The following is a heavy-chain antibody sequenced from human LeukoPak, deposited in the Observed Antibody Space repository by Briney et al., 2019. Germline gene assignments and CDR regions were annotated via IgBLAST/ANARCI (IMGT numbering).Heavy chain of an antibody. CDR3: ARDHHGSGSYSYNWFDP. D-gene: IGHD3-10*01. V-gene: IGHV1-69*05. J-gene: IGHJ5*02. CDR1: GGTFSSYA. Sequence: SVKVSCKASGGTFSSYAISWVRQAPGQGLEWMGRIIPIFGTANYAQKFQGRVTITTDESTSTAYMELSSLRSEDTAVYHCARDHHGSGSYSYNWFDPWGQGTLVTVSS. CDR2: IIPIFGTA.